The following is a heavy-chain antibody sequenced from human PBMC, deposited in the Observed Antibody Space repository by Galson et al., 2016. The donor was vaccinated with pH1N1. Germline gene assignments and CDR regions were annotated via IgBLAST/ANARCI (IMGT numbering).Heavy chain of an antibody. CDR1: GYSFISQW. D-gene: IGHD4-17*01. Sequence: QSGAEVKKPGESLKISCKASGYSFISQWIAWVRQVPGKGLEWVGVVNPGGSTIRYSPSFQGQVTISSDKSISTAYLQWISLRASDTATYYCARQYDFGDYRGNAFEIWGQGT. V-gene: IGHV5-51*03. J-gene: IGHJ3*02. CDR3: ARQYDFGDYRGNAFEI. CDR2: VNPGGSTI.